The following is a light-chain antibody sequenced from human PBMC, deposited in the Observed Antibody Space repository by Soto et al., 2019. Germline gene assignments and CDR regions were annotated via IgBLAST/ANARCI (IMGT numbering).Light chain of an antibody. V-gene: IGLV2-14*01. J-gene: IGLJ3*02. CDR1: SSDVGGYNY. Sequence: QPVLTQPASVSGSLGHSITISCTGTSSDVGGYNYVSWYQQHPGKAPKFMIYEVSNRPSGVSNRFSGSKSGNTASLTISGLQAEDEADYYCSSYTSSGTWVFGGGTKVTVL. CDR3: SSYTSSGTWV. CDR2: EVS.